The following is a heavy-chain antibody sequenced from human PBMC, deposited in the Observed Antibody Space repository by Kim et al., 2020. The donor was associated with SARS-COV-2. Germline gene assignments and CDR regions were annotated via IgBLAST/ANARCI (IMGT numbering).Heavy chain of an antibody. CDR2: MNPNSGNT. D-gene: IGHD1-26*01. V-gene: IGHV1-8*01. CDR3: ARGVKWELLFDY. CDR1: GYTFTSYD. J-gene: IGHJ4*02. Sequence: ASVKVSCKASGYTFTSYDINWVRQATGQGLEGMGWMNPNSGNTGYAQKFQGRVTMTRNTSISTAYMELSSLRSEDTAVYYCARGVKWELLFDYWGQGTLVTVSS.